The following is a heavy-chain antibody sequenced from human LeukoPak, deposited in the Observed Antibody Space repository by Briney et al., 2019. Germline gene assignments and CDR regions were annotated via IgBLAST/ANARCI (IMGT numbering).Heavy chain of an antibody. CDR1: EFTFNDYY. CDR2: INIGGTNT. J-gene: IGHJ5*02. V-gene: IGHV3-11*01. CDR3: ATDGAGFDT. Sequence: SGGSLRLSCAAPEFTFNDYYMSWIRQAPGKGLEWLSYINIGGTNTHYADSVKGRFTISRDNAKKSLYLEMNNLRAEDTAVYYCATDGAGFDTWGQGVLVTVSS.